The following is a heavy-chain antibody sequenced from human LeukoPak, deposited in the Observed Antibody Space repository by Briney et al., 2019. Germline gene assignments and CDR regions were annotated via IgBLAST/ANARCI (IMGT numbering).Heavy chain of an antibody. CDR3: ATHHGFRYDC. Sequence: GGSLRLSCVVRGISLSNYAMTWVRQARGKGREWVAIIRPEGSEKYPVDSVRGGFTISRDNAKHSLYLQMNSLRAEDTAVYYCATHHGFRYDCWGQGTLVTVSS. CDR2: IRPEGSEK. CDR1: GISLSNYA. D-gene: IGHD1-1*01. J-gene: IGHJ4*02. V-gene: IGHV3-7*01.